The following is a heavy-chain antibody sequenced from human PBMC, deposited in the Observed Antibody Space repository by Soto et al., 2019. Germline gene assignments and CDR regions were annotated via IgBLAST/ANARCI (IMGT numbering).Heavy chain of an antibody. J-gene: IGHJ5*02. CDR2: IYYSGST. CDR3: ARGYSGDIVVVPAAIGFDP. CDR1: GGSISSGDYY. V-gene: IGHV4-30-4*01. Sequence: PSETLSLTCTVSGGSISSGDYYWSWIRQPPGKGLEWIGYIYYSGSTYYNPSLKSRVTISVDTSKNQFSLKLSSVTAADTAVYYCARGYSGDIVVVPAAIGFDPWGQGTLVTVSS. D-gene: IGHD2-2*01.